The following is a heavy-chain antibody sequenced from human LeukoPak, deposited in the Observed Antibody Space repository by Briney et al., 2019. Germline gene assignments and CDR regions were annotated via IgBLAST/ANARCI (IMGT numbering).Heavy chain of an antibody. J-gene: IGHJ6*03. CDR3: ARAGSSGTRGYYYYYMDV. CDR1: GGSISSYY. CDR2: IYYSGST. V-gene: IGHV4-59*01. D-gene: IGHD6-6*01. Sequence: SETLSLTCTVSGGSISSYYWSWIRQPPGKGLEWIGYIYYSGSTNYNPSLKSRVTISVDTSKNQFSLKLSSVTAADTAVYYCARAGSSGTRGYYYYYMDVWGKGTTVTVSS.